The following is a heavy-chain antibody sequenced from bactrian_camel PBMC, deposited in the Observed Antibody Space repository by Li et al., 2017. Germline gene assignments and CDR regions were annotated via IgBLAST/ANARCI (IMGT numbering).Heavy chain of an antibody. Sequence: HVQLVESGGGLVQPGGSLRLSCAASGFTFSSYGMSWVRQAPGKGLEWVSTIYIDGSDTYYADSVKGRFTISRDDAKSTVYLQMNSLKSEDTALYYCATDLGWYRSDYWGQGTQVTVS. V-gene: IGHV3S7*01. CDR1: GFTFSSYG. CDR2: IYIDGSDT. CDR3: ATDLGWYRSDY. D-gene: IGHD6*01. J-gene: IGHJ4*01.